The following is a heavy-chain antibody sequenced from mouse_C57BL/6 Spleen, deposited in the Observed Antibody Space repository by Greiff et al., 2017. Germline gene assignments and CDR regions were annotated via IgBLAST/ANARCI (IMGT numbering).Heavy chain of an antibody. CDR3: ARDLITTVVADWYFDV. CDR2: IHYDGSST. CDR1: GFTFSDYY. D-gene: IGHD1-1*01. V-gene: IGHV5-16*01. J-gene: IGHJ1*03. Sequence: EVQLVESEGGLVQPGSSMKLSCTASGFTFSDYYMAWVRQVPEKGLEWVANIHYDGSSTYYLDSLKSRFIISRDNAKNILYLQMSSLKSEDTATYYCARDLITTVVADWYFDVWGTGTTVTVSS.